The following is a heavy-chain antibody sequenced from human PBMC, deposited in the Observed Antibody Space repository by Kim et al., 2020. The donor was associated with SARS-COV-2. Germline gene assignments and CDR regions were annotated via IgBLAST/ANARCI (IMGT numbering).Heavy chain of an antibody. Sequence: VKGRFTISRDNSKNTLYLQMNSLRAEDTAVYYCAKDLFYDTVYYYYGMDVWGQGTTVTVSS. D-gene: IGHD3-9*01. V-gene: IGHV3-23*01. J-gene: IGHJ6*02. CDR3: AKDLFYDTVYYYYGMDV.